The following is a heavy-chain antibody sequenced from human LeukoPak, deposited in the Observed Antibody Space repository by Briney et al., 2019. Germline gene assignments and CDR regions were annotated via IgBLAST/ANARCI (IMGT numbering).Heavy chain of an antibody. CDR2: ISSSYI. CDR3: ARDQLGVANY. CDR1: GFTFSSYS. Sequence: PGGSLRLSCAASGFTFSSYSMNWVRQAPGKWREWVSSISSSYIYYADSVKGRFTISRDNAKNSLYLQMNSLRAEDTAVYYCARDQLGVANYWGQGTLVTVSS. D-gene: IGHD2-8*01. V-gene: IGHV3-21*01. J-gene: IGHJ4*02.